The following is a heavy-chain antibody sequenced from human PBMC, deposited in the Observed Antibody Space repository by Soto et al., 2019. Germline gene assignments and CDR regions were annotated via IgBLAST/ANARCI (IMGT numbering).Heavy chain of an antibody. CDR1: GFTFSSYA. CDR2: ISGSGGST. Sequence: GGSLRLSCAASGFTFSSYAMSWVRQAPGKGLEWVSAISGSGGSTYYADSVKGRFTISRDNSKNTLYLQMNSLRAEDTAVYYCTKDTRYSSSWFDYWGQGTLVTVSS. V-gene: IGHV3-23*01. CDR3: TKDTRYSSSWFDY. J-gene: IGHJ4*02. D-gene: IGHD6-13*01.